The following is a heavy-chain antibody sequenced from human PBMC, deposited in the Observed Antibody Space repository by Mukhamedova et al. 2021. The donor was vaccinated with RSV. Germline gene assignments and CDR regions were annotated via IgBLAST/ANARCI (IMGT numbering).Heavy chain of an antibody. CDR3: ARGGWIGRRRSPGKYGMDV. D-gene: IGHD2-2*03. J-gene: IGHJ6*02. V-gene: IGHV3-30*01. CDR2: ISYDGSKK. Sequence: VAVISYDGSKKYYADSVKGRFTISIDNFKNTLYLQMNSLRAEDTAVYYCARGGWIGRRRSPGKYGMDVWGQGTTVTVSS.